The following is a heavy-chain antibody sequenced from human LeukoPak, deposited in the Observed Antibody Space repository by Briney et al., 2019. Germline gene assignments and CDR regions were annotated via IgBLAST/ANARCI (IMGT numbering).Heavy chain of an antibody. CDR1: GFNFSTHA. J-gene: IGHJ4*02. Sequence: GGSLRLSCAVSGFNFSTHAMSWVRQAPGKGLEWVSAISGSGGTAYYADSVKGRFTISRDNSKNTLYLQMNSLRAEDTAVYYCAKKGYYDGSGYYMYYFDHWGQGTLVTVSS. CDR3: AKKGYYDGSGYYMYYFDH. CDR2: ISGSGGTA. D-gene: IGHD3-22*01. V-gene: IGHV3-23*01.